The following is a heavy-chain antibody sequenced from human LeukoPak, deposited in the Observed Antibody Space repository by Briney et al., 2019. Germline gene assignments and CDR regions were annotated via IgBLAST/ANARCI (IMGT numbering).Heavy chain of an antibody. CDR3: AAGYIGGAMVTNAFDI. Sequence: SVKVSCKASGFTFTSSAMQWVRQARGQGLEWIGWIVVGSGNTIYVQKFQERVTITRDMSTSTAYMELSGLRSEDTAVYYCAAGYIGGAMVTNAFDIWGQGTMVTVSS. V-gene: IGHV1-58*02. J-gene: IGHJ3*02. CDR1: GFTFTSSA. D-gene: IGHD5-18*01. CDR2: IVVGSGNT.